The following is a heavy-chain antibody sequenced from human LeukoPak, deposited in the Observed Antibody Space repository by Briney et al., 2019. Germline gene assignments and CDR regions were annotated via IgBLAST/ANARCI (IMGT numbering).Heavy chain of an antibody. D-gene: IGHD4-17*01. CDR1: GGTFSSYA. J-gene: IGHJ5*02. CDR2: FIPRFGMS. V-gene: IGHV1-69*01. Sequence: GASVKVSCKASGGTFSSYAITWVRQAPGQGLEWMGGFIPRFGMSNYARRLQGRVTITADESTSTAYMELSSLRSEDTAVYYCARALADDYGDYNWFGPWGQGTLVTVSS. CDR3: ARALADDYGDYNWFGP.